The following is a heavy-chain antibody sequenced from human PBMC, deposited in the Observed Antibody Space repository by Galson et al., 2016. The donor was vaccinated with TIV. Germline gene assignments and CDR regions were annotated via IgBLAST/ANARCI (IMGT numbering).Heavy chain of an antibody. CDR3: ARYLRSSNFDY. V-gene: IGHV3-7*01. CDR2: IKQDGGEK. CDR1: GFTFSTYW. Sequence: SLRLSCAASGFTFSTYWMSWVRQAPGKGLEWVANIKQDGGEKYYVDSVKGRFTISRDNAKNSLYLQMSSLRAEDTAVYYCARYLRSSNFDYWGQGTLVTVSS. J-gene: IGHJ4*02.